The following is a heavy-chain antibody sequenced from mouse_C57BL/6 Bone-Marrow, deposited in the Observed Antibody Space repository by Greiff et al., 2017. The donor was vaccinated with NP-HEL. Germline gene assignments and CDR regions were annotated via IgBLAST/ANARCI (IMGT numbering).Heavy chain of an antibody. CDR3: AGGGDGYQRGYAMEY. J-gene: IGHJ4*01. CDR2: IDPDSGGT. D-gene: IGHD2-3*01. V-gene: IGHV1-72*01. Sequence: QVQLQQPGAELVKPGASVKLSCKASGYTFTSYWMHWVKQRPGRGLEWIGRIDPDSGGTNYNEKFKSKATLTADKSSSTAYMQLSSLTSEDSAVYDSAGGGDGYQRGYAMEYWGKGASVTVAS. CDR1: GYTFTSYW.